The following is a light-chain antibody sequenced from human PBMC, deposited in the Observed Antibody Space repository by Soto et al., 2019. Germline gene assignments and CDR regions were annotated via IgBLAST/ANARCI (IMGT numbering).Light chain of an antibody. J-gene: IGKJ1*01. Sequence: EIVLKQSPGTLSLSQGERATLSCRASQTVSSSYLAWYQQKPGQAPRLLIYGASTRATGIPGRFSGSASGTEFTLTISSLQSEDFAVYYCQQYNNWPTFGQGTKVDIK. CDR3: QQYNNWPT. CDR2: GAS. V-gene: IGKV3D-15*01. CDR1: QTVSSSY.